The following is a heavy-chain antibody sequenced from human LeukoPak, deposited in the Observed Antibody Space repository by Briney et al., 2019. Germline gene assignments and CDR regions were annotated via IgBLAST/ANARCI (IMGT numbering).Heavy chain of an antibody. V-gene: IGHV4-30-2*01. Sequence: SETLSLTCAVSGGSISSGGYSWSWIRQPPGKGLEWIGYIYHSGSTYYNPSLKSRVTISVDRSKNQFSLKLSSVTAADTAVYYCARGVRRAANFDYWGQGTLVTVSS. J-gene: IGHJ4*02. D-gene: IGHD2-15*01. CDR1: GGSISSGGYS. CDR3: ARGVRRAANFDY. CDR2: IYHSGST.